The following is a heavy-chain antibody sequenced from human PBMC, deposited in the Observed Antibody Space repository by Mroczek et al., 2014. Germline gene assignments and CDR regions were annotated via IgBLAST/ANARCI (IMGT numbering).Heavy chain of an antibody. D-gene: IGHD4-11*01. J-gene: IGHJ3*02. CDR3: ARDSRLKRGAFDI. CDR2: INHSGST. CDR1: GGSFSGYY. Sequence: QVQLQESGAGLLKPSETLSLTCAVYGGSFSGYYWSWIRQPPGKGLEWIGEINHSGSTNYNPSLKSRVTISVDTSKNQFSLKLSSVTAADTAVYYCARDSRLKRGAFDIWGQGTMVTVSS. V-gene: IGHV4-34*01.